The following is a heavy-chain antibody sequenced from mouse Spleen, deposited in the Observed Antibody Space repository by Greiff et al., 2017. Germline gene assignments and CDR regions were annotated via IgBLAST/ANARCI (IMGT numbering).Heavy chain of an antibody. V-gene: IGHV1-26*01. CDR3: ASPYYYGSSLWYFDV. CDR1: GYTFTDYY. CDR2: INPNNGGT. Sequence: EVQLQQSGPELVKPGASVKISCKASGYTFTDYYMNWVKQSHGKSLEWIGDINPNNGGTSYNQKFKGKATLTVDKSSSTAYMELRSLTSEDSAVYYCASPYYYGSSLWYFDVWGAGTTVTVSS. J-gene: IGHJ1*01. D-gene: IGHD1-1*01.